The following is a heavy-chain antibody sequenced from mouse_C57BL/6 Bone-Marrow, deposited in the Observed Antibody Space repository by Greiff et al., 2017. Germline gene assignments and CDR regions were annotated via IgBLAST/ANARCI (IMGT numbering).Heavy chain of an antibody. V-gene: IGHV1-50*01. CDR1: GYTFTSYW. J-gene: IGHJ2*01. Sequence: QVQLQQSGAELVKPGASVKLSCKASGYTFTSYWMQWVKQRPGQGLEWIGEIDPSDSYTNYNQKFKGKATLTVDPSSSTAYMQLSSLTSEDSAVYYCARITTVVATNYFDYWGQGTTLTVSS. CDR2: IDPSDSYT. D-gene: IGHD1-1*01. CDR3: ARITTVVATNYFDY.